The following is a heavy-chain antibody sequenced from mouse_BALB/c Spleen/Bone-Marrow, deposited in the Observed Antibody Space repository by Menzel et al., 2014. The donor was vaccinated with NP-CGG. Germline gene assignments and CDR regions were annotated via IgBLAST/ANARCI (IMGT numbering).Heavy chain of an antibody. CDR3: ARLGYYGWFAY. V-gene: IGHV4-1*02. CDR2: INPESNTI. Sequence: DVKLQESGGGLVQPGGSLKLSCAASGFDFSRYWMSWVRQAPGKGLQWIGEINPESNTINYTPSLKDKFTISRDNAKNTLYLQMSKVRSEDTALYCCARLGYYGWFAYWGQGTLVTVSA. D-gene: IGHD2-3*01. CDR1: GFDFSRYW. J-gene: IGHJ3*01.